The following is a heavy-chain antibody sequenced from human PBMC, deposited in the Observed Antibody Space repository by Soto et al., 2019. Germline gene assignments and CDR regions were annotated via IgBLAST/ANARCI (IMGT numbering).Heavy chain of an antibody. Sequence: QVQLKQSGPEVRKPGASVRGSCKASGYIFTNFGISWVRQAPGQGLEWMGWISGYNDNTHYAQTLQGRVSMTTDTSTGTAYMDLRSLRSDDTAIYYCVRDSSSWFYYYYGMDVWGQGTTVTVSS. D-gene: IGHD6-13*01. V-gene: IGHV1-18*01. CDR1: GYIFTNFG. CDR2: ISGYNDNT. J-gene: IGHJ6*02. CDR3: VRDSSSWFYYYYGMDV.